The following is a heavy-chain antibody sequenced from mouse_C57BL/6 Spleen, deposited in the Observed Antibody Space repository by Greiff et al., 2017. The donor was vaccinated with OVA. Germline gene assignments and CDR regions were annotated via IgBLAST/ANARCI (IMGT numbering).Heavy chain of an antibody. CDR1: GFSLSTSGMG. V-gene: IGHV8-12*01. CDR3: ARGSRMHYGSSLDY. J-gene: IGHJ2*01. Sequence: QVTLKECGPGILQSSQTLSLTCSFSGFSLSTSGMGVSWIRQPSGKGLEWLAHIYWDDDKRYNPSLKSRLTISKDTSRNQVFLKITSVDTADTATYYCARGSRMHYGSSLDYWGQGTTLTVSS. D-gene: IGHD1-1*01. CDR2: IYWDDDK.